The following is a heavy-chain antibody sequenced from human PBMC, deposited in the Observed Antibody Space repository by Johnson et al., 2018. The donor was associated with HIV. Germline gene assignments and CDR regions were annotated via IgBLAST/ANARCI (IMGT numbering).Heavy chain of an antibody. CDR2: IRYDGSNK. Sequence: QVQLVESGGGVVQPGRSLRLSCAAFGFTFSSYGIHWVRQAPGKGLEWVAFIRYDGSNKYYTDSVKGRFTISRDNSKNTLYLQMNSLRAEDTAVYYCAKDQTGYGDNSVKKDAVDIWDQGQMVTVSS. J-gene: IGHJ3*02. V-gene: IGHV3-30*02. CDR1: GFTFSSYG. D-gene: IGHD4-23*01. CDR3: AKDQTGYGDNSVKKDAVDI.